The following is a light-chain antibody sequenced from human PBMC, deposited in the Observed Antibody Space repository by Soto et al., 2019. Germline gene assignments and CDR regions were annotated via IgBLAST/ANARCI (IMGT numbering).Light chain of an antibody. CDR1: QSVISSY. V-gene: IGKV3-20*01. Sequence: EIVLTQSPGTLSLSPGERATLSCRASQSVISSYLAWYQQKPGQAPRLLLRGVSTRATGIPDRFSGSGSGRALALTICSLAPDDFAVYYCQQYVSSPYMFGRGTEMEIK. CDR2: GVS. J-gene: IGKJ2*01. CDR3: QQYVSSPYM.